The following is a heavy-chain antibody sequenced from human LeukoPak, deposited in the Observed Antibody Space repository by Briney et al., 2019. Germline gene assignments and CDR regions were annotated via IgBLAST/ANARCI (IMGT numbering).Heavy chain of an antibody. D-gene: IGHD3-10*01. CDR3: AKDRLLWFGESGMDV. J-gene: IGHJ6*02. CDR2: ISWNSGSI. CDR1: GFTFDDYA. V-gene: IGHV3-9*01. Sequence: PGRSLRLSCAASGFTFDDYAMHWVRQAPGKGLEWVSGISWNSGSIGYADSVKGRFTISRDNSKNTLYLQMNSLRAEDTAVYYCAKDRLLWFGESGMDVWGQGTTVTVSS.